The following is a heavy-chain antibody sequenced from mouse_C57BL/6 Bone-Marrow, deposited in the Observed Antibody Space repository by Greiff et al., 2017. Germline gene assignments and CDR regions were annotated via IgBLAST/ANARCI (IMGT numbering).Heavy chain of an antibody. CDR3: ARGYYYAMDY. J-gene: IGHJ4*01. CDR1: GYTFTSYG. Sequence: VQLKESGAELVRPGSSVKMSCTTSGYTFTSYGINWVKQRPGQGLAWIGYIYIGNGYTEYNEKFKGKSTLTSDKSSSTAYLQLSILSSEDSAIYFCARGYYYAMDYWGQGTSVTVSS. V-gene: IGHV1-58*01. CDR2: IYIGNGYT.